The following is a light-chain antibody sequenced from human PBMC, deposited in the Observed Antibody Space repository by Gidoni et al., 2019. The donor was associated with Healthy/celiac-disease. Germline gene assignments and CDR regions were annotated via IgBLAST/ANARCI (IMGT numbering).Light chain of an antibody. CDR2: MNN. CDR3: AAWDDSLSGNYV. Sequence: HSVLTQPPSASGTPGQRVTISCSGSSSHIGSTYVNWYQPLPGTAPKLLIYMNNQRSSGVPDRFSGSKSGTSASLAISGLRSEDEADYYCAAWDDSLSGNYVFGTGTKVTVL. V-gene: IGLV1-47*01. CDR1: SSHIGSTY. J-gene: IGLJ1*01.